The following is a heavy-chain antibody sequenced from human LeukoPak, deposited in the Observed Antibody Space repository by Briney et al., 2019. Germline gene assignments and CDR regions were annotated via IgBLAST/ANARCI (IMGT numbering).Heavy chain of an antibody. CDR3: AKTGERDY. CDR2: IKEDGTQK. V-gene: IGHV3-7*01. J-gene: IGHJ4*02. CDR1: GFTFSSYW. D-gene: IGHD7-27*01. Sequence: GGSLRLSSAASGFTFSSYWMSWVRQAPGKGPEWVANIKEDGTQKYYVDSVRGRFTISRDNAENSLYLQMNSLRDEDTAVYYCAKTGERDYWGRGTLVTVSS.